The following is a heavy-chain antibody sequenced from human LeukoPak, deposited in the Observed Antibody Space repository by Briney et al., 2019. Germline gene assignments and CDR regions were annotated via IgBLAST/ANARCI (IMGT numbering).Heavy chain of an antibody. CDR2: ISSSDTTM. CDR1: GFTFRDYD. CDR3: ATLRLMVYDNGFDI. D-gene: IGHD2-8*01. V-gene: IGHV3-11*01. J-gene: IGHJ3*02. Sequence: GGSLRLSCAASGFTFRDYDMTWIRQAPGKGLEWVSYISSSDTTMYNADSVKGRFTISRDNAKNSLYLQMNSLRAEDTAVYYCATLRLMVYDNGFDIWGQGTMVTVSS.